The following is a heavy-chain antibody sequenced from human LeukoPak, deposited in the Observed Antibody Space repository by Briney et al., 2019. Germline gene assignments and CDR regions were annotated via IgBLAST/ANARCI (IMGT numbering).Heavy chain of an antibody. Sequence: GASVKVSCKASGYTFTSYYMHWVRQAPGQGLEWMGIINPSGGSTSYAQKFQGRVTITRDTSASTAYMELSSLRSEDTAVYYCARAPRGGIYYYYGMDVWGQGTTVTVSS. D-gene: IGHD3-16*01. CDR1: GYTFTSYY. CDR3: ARAPRGGIYYYYGMDV. J-gene: IGHJ6*02. V-gene: IGHV1-46*01. CDR2: INPSGGST.